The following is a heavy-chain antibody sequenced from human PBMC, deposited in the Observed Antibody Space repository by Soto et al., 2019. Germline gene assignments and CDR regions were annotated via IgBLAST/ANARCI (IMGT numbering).Heavy chain of an antibody. J-gene: IGHJ5*02. D-gene: IGHD3-16*01. CDR3: ARHRAGGSRTGGKDPFSSCDP. CDR1: GASISSYY. V-gene: IGHV4-59*08. CDR2: IYYSGST. Sequence: SETLSLTCTASGASISSYYWGLFRQPPGKGLEWIGCIYYSGSTNYNPSLKSRVTISVDTSKNQFSLTLSSVTAADTAVYYCARHRAGGSRTGGKDPFSSCDPWGKGTLVTVSS.